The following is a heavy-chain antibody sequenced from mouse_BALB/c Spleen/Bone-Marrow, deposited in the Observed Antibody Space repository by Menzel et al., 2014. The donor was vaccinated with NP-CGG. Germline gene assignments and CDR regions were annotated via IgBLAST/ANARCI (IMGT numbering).Heavy chain of an antibody. V-gene: IGHV1-14*01. CDR2: INPYNDGT. D-gene: IGHD2-14*01. CDR3: ARNYRYDGCAY. Sequence: EVKLVESGPELVKPGASVKMSCKASGYTFTSYVMHWVKQKPGQGLEWIGYINPYNDGTKYNEKFKGKATLTSDKSSNTAYMELSSLTSEDSAVYYCARNYRYDGCAYWGQGTLVTVSA. CDR1: GYTFTSYV. J-gene: IGHJ3*01.